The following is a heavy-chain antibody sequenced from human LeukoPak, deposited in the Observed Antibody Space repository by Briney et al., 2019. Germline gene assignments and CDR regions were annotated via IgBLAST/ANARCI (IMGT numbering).Heavy chain of an antibody. J-gene: IGHJ6*02. CDR2: INPNSGGT. CDR1: GYTFSSYY. D-gene: IGHD3-10*01. CDR3: ARDRVLLWFGEGAYGMDV. V-gene: IGHV1-2*02. Sequence: ASVKVSCKASGYTFSSYYFHWVRQAPGQGLEWMGWINPNSGGTNYAQKFQGRVTMTRDTSISTAYMELSRLRSDDTAVYYCARDRVLLWFGEGAYGMDVWGQGTTVTVSS.